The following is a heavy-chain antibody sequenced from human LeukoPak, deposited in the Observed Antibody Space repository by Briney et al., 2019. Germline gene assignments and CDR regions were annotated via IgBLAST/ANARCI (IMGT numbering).Heavy chain of an antibody. CDR1: GFTFSSHG. D-gene: IGHD6-19*01. V-gene: IGHV3-23*01. CDR3: ARGVRIAVAGNIDY. J-gene: IGHJ4*02. CDR2: ISPSGGIT. Sequence: GGSLRLSCGASGFTFSSHGMNWVRQAPGKGLEWVSGISPSGGITYYTDSVKGRFTISRDNSKNTLYLQMNSLRAEDTAVYYCARGVRIAVAGNIDYWGQGTLVTVSS.